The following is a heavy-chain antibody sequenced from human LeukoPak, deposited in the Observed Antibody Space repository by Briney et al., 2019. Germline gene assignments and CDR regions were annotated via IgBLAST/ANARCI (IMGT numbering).Heavy chain of an antibody. CDR3: TTPGHYYYYSMDV. Sequence: GGSLRLSCAASGFIFNNAWMSWVRQAPGKGLEWVGRIKSKTDGGTTDYAAPVKGRFTISRDDSKNTLYLQMNSLKTEDTAVYYCTTPGHYYYYSMDVWGKGTTVTVSS. CDR1: GFIFNNAW. J-gene: IGHJ6*03. D-gene: IGHD1-14*01. V-gene: IGHV3-15*01. CDR2: IKSKTDGGTT.